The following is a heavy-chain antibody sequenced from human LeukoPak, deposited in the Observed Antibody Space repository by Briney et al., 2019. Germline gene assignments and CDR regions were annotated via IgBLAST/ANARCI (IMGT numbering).Heavy chain of an antibody. J-gene: IGHJ6*03. V-gene: IGHV1-69*13. D-gene: IGHD1-26*01. Sequence: SVKVSCKASGGTFSSYAISWVRQAPGQGLEWMGGIIPIFGTANYAQKFQGRVTITADESTSTAYMELSSLRSEDTAVYYCARGMEPYYYMDVWGKGTTVTVSS. CDR3: ARGMEPYYYMDV. CDR2: IIPIFGTA. CDR1: GGTFSSYA.